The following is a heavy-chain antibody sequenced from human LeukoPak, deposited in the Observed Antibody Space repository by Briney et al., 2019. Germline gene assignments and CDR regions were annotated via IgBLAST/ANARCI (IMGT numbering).Heavy chain of an antibody. V-gene: IGHV3-30*02. D-gene: IGHD3-3*01. CDR3: VKDQGECPGSRCYLRFLEY. CDR2: VRYDQSAT. J-gene: IGHJ4*02. Sequence: PGGSLRPSCAASGFNFSIYGMHWVRQAPGKGLEWVTVVRYDQSATVYADSVQGRFAISRDNSKNTVYLQMNSLRVEDTALYFCVKDQGECPGSRCYLRFLEYWGQGTLVIVSS. CDR1: GFNFSIYG.